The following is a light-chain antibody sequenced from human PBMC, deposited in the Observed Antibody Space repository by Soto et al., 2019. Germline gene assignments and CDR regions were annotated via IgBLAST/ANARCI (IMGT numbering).Light chain of an antibody. J-gene: IGKJ2*01. CDR3: MQGTHWPPYT. CDR2: KIS. CDR1: QSLAYSDGNTY. V-gene: IGKV2-30*01. Sequence: DVVMTQSPLSLPVTLGQPASISCRSSQSLAYSDGNTYLNWFQQRPGQSPRRLIYKISKRDSGVPDRFSGSGSGTDFTLKISRVEADDVGVYYCMQGTHWPPYTFGQGTKLEIK.